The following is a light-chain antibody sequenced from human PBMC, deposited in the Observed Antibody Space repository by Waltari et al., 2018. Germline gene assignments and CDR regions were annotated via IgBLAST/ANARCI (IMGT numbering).Light chain of an antibody. V-gene: IGKV1-33*01. CDR3: QHYENLPLT. J-gene: IGKJ4*01. CDR2: DAS. CDR1: QDINKN. Sequence: DIQMTQAPSSLSASVGDRVTITCQASQDINKNLNWFQQKPGKAPKVLIFDASSLRTVVPLRFSGSGSGTHFTFTISRLQPEDIATYYCQHYENLPLTFGGGTKVEIK.